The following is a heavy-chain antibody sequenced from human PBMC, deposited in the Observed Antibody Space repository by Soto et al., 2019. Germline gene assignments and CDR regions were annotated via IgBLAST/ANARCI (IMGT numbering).Heavy chain of an antibody. Sequence: GGSLRLSCAASGFTFSSYWMHWVRQAPGKGLVWVSRIISDGSSTGYGDSVKGRFTISRDNAKNTLYLQMSRLRAEDTAVYYCARDRSSSWYSSSYYMDVWGKGTAVTVSS. CDR3: ARDRSSSWYSSSYYMDV. D-gene: IGHD2-2*01. J-gene: IGHJ6*03. CDR2: IISDGSST. CDR1: GFTFSSYW. V-gene: IGHV3-74*01.